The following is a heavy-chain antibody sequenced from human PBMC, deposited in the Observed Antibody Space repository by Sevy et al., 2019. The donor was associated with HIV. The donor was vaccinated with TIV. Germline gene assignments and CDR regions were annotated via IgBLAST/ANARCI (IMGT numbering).Heavy chain of an antibody. Sequence: GGSLRLSCAASGFPFSNFAMSWVRQAPGKGLEWISTLIGGGSRTYYADSVTGRLIISRDNSRNTLYLQMNSLRAEDTAIYYCAKGRVQSGLSGGGANYGMDVCGRGTTVTVSS. D-gene: IGHD2-8*02. J-gene: IGHJ6*02. CDR2: LIGGGSRT. V-gene: IGHV3-23*01. CDR3: AKGRVQSGLSGGGANYGMDV. CDR1: GFPFSNFA.